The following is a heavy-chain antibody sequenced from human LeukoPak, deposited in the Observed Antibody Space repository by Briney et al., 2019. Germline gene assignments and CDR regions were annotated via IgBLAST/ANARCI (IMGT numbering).Heavy chain of an antibody. V-gene: IGHV3-11*01. D-gene: IGHD2-2*01. J-gene: IGHJ4*02. CDR2: ISSSGSTI. Sequence: GGSLRLSCAASGVTFSDYYMSWIRQAPGKGLEWVSYISSSGSTIYYADSVKGRFTISRDNAKNSLYLQMNSLRAEDTAVYYGARRDGDIEVVPAPAYWGQGTLVTVPS. CDR3: ARRDGDIEVVPAPAY. CDR1: GVTFSDYY.